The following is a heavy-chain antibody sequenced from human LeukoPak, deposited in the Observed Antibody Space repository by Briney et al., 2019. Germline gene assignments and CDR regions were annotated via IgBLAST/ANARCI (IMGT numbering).Heavy chain of an antibody. CDR2: IYYSGST. Sequence: SETLSLTCTVPGGSISSYYWSWIRQPPGKGLEWIGYIYYSGSTNYNPSLKSRVTISVDTSKNQFSLKLSSVTAADTAVYYCARDTTVTTDWYFDLWGRGTLVTVSS. CDR1: GGSISSYY. D-gene: IGHD4-17*01. CDR3: ARDTTVTTDWYFDL. V-gene: IGHV4-59*01. J-gene: IGHJ2*01.